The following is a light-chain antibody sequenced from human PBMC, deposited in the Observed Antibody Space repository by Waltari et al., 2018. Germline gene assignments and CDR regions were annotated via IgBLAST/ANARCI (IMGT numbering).Light chain of an antibody. CDR3: AAWDDSLNGWV. V-gene: IGLV1-44*01. Sequence: QSVLTQPPSASGAPGPGITIPCSGSSANTGGNPLNWYKHLPGTAPKLIIYINNQRPSGVPDRFSGSKSGTSASLAISGLQSEDEADYYCAAWDDSLNGWVFGGGTKVSVL. J-gene: IGLJ3*02. CDR2: INN. CDR1: SANTGGNP.